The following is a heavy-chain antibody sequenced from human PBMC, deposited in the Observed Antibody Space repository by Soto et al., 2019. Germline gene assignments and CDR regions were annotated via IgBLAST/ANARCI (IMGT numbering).Heavy chain of an antibody. V-gene: IGHV4-30-4*01. CDR3: ARVLYSSGYYYYYYYGMEV. Sequence: SETLSLTCTFSGGSISSGDYYCSWIRQPPWKGLEWIGYIYYSGSTYYNPSLKSRVTISVDTSKNQFSLKLSSVTAADTAVYYCARVLYSSGYYYYYYYGMEVWGQRTPDTVSS. D-gene: IGHD3-22*01. CDR1: GGSISSGDYY. J-gene: IGHJ6*01. CDR2: IYYSGST.